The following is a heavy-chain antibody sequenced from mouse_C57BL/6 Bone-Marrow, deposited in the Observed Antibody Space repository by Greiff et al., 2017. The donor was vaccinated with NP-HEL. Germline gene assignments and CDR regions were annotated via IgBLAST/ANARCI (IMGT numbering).Heavy chain of an antibody. D-gene: IGHD2-4*01. Sequence: QVQLQQPGAELVRPGTSVKLSCKASGYTFTSYWMHWVKQRPGQGLEWIGVIDPSDSYTNYNQKFKGKATLTVDTSSSTAYMQLSSLTSEDSAVYYCARGGYYDYIDYWGQGTTVTVSS. J-gene: IGHJ2*01. CDR1: GYTFTSYW. CDR2: IDPSDSYT. CDR3: ARGGYYDYIDY. V-gene: IGHV1-59*01.